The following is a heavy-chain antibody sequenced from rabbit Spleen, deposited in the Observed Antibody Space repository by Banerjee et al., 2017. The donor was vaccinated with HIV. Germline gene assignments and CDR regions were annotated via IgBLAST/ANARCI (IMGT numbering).Heavy chain of an antibody. Sequence: QEQLVESGGDLVKPGASLTLTCTASGVSFSISSYICWVRQAPGKVLEWIACIDAGSSTFTYFATWAKGRFAISKTSSTTVTLQMTRLTAADTATYFCARDTSSSFSSYGMDLWGPGTLVTVS. CDR3: ARDTSSSFSSYGMDL. CDR1: GVSFSISSY. J-gene: IGHJ6*01. D-gene: IGHD1-1*01. V-gene: IGHV1S45*01. CDR2: IDAGSSTFT.